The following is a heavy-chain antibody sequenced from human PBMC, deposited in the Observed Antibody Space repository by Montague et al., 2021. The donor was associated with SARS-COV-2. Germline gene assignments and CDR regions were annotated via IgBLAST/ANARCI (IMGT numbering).Heavy chain of an antibody. CDR2: IYSGGTRT. Sequence: SLSLSWAASGFTFSTYAMSWVRQAPGKGLEWVSVIYSGGTRTYYSDSVKGRFTISRDNSQNTLYLQMNSLRAEDTAVYYCAKMSYIVVLPDAMEWYGMDVWGQGTTVTVSS. CDR1: GFTFSTYA. J-gene: IGHJ6*02. V-gene: IGHV3-23*03. D-gene: IGHD2-2*01. CDR3: AKMSYIVVLPDAMEWYGMDV.